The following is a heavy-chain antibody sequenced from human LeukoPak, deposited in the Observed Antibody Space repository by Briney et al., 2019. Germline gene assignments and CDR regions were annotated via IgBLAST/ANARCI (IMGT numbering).Heavy chain of an antibody. D-gene: IGHD2-15*01. J-gene: IGHJ6*03. CDR2: IIPIFGTA. CDR3: ARKGLGYCSGGSCYYYYYYYMDV. Sequence: ASVKVSCKASGGTFSSCAISWVRQAPGQGLEWMGGIIPIFGTANYAQKFQGRVTITADESTSTAYMELSSLRSEDTAVYYCARKGLGYCSGGSCYYYYYYYMDVWGKGTTVTVSS. V-gene: IGHV1-69*01. CDR1: GGTFSSCA.